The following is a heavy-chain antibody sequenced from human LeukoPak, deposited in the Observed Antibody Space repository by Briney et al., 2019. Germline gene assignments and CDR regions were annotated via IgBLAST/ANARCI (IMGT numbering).Heavy chain of an antibody. V-gene: IGHV1-69*05. CDR1: GGTFSSYA. CDR2: IIPIFGTA. J-gene: IGHJ4*02. Sequence: SVKVSCKASGGTFSSYAISWVRQAPGQGLEWMGGIIPIFGTANYAQKFQGRVTITTDESTSTAYMELSGLRSEDTAVYYCARVFQPYYYDSSGYTAWGQGTLVTVSS. CDR3: ARVFQPYYYDSSGYTA. D-gene: IGHD3-22*01.